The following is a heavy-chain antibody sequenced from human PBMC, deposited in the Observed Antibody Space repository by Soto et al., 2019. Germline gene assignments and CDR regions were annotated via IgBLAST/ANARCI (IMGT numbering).Heavy chain of an antibody. J-gene: IGHJ4*02. CDR3: TRTSPYSSGWYYFDY. CDR2: INPNSGGT. D-gene: IGHD6-19*01. Sequence: ASVKVSCKASGYTFTGYYIHWVRQAPGQGLEWMGWINPNSGGTNYPQKFQGWVTMTRDTSISTVYMELSRLRPDDTALYYCTRTSPYSSGWYYFDYWGQGTLVTVSS. V-gene: IGHV1-2*04. CDR1: GYTFTGYY.